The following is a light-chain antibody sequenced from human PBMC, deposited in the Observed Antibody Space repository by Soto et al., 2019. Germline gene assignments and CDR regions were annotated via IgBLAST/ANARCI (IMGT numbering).Light chain of an antibody. V-gene: IGKV1-27*01. CDR1: QGISQY. Sequence: DLQMTQSPSSLSASVGDRVTIACRASQGISQYVAWYQQKPGKVPKLLIYAASTLQSGVPSRLSGSGSGTDFTLTISSMQPEDVATYYCQKYNSVPRTFGQGTKVEIK. CDR2: AAS. CDR3: QKYNSVPRT. J-gene: IGKJ1*01.